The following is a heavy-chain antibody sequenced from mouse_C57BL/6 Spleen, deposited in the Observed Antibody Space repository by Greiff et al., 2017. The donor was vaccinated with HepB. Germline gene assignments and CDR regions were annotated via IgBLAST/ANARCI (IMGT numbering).Heavy chain of an antibody. D-gene: IGHD2-1*01. J-gene: IGHJ4*01. CDR1: GFTFSSYA. CDR2: ISSGGDYI. CDR3: TRDRNKDYYAMDY. V-gene: IGHV5-9-1*02. Sequence: EVKLVESGEGLVKPGGSLKLSCAASGFTFSSYAMSWVRQTPEKRLEWVAYISSGGDYIYYADTVKGRFTISRDNARNTLYLQMSSLKSEDTAMYYCTRDRNKDYYAMDYWGQGTSVTVSS.